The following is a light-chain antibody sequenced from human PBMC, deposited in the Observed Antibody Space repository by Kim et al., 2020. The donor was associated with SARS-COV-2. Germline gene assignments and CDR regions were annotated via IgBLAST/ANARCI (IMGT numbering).Light chain of an antibody. CDR3: MQGTHWPPGT. CDR2: KVS. CDR1: QRLVDSDGHNY. Sequence: PASSACKASQRLVDSDGHNYLNWFQQRTGQWPMRLSYKVSTRDSWVPDRVSGSGSGTDFTLEISRVEAEEVGVYYCMQGTHWPPGTFGQGTRREI. V-gene: IGKV2-30*01. J-gene: IGKJ2*01.